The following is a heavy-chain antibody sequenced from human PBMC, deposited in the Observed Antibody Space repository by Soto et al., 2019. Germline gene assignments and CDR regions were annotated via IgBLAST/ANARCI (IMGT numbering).Heavy chain of an antibody. CDR2: ISYDGSIE. D-gene: IGHD3-3*01. V-gene: IGHV3-30-3*01. Sequence: PGGSLRLSCAASGFTFKNYAMHWVRQAPGKGLEWVAVISYDGSIEFYADSVKGRFTISRDNSKNTLYLQMNSLRAEDTAVYYCAKDLRGTIFGVGRAGMDAWGQGTTVTVSS. CDR3: AKDLRGTIFGVGRAGMDA. CDR1: GFTFKNYA. J-gene: IGHJ6*02.